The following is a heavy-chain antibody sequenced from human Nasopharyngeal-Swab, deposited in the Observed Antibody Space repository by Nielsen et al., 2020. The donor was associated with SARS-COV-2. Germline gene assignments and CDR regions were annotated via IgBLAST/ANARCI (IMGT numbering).Heavy chain of an antibody. Sequence: SCKASGGTFSSYAMNWVRQAPGKGLEWVSAISRTYSTYYADSVRGRFTVSRDNSKNTLYLQMSSLRAEDTAVYYCAKGTGMTYRAIDYWGQGTLVTASS. CDR2: ISRTYST. J-gene: IGHJ4*02. V-gene: IGHV3-23*01. CDR3: AKGTGMTYRAIDY. CDR1: GGTFSSYA. D-gene: IGHD1-14*01.